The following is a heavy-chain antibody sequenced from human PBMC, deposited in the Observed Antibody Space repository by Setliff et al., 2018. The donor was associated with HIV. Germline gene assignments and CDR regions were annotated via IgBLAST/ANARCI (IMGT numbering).Heavy chain of an antibody. Sequence: GGSLRLSCAASGFTFSSYAMSWVRQAPGKGLEWVSAISGGGDDTYYADSVKGRFTISRDNSKDTLYLQMNSLRAEDTAVYYCATDYYGSSFDYWGQGTLVTVSS. CDR1: GFTFSSYA. D-gene: IGHD3-10*01. CDR2: ISGGGDDT. V-gene: IGHV3-23*01. CDR3: ATDYYGSSFDY. J-gene: IGHJ4*02.